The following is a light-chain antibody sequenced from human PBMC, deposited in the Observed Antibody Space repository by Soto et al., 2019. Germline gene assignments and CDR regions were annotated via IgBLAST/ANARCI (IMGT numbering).Light chain of an antibody. CDR3: QHHNSYSQT. J-gene: IGKJ1*01. V-gene: IGKV1-5*01. Sequence: DIPMTQSPPTLSASVGDRVTITCRASQSIRNYLAWYQQMPGKAPKLLIYGAYNLQSGVPSRFSGSGSGTEFTLTISSLQPDDFATYFCQHHNSYSQTFGQGTKVEIK. CDR2: GAY. CDR1: QSIRNY.